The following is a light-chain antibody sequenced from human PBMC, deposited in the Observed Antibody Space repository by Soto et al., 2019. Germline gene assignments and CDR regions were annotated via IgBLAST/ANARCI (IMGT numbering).Light chain of an antibody. J-gene: IGLJ1*01. CDR1: SSNIGGNS. CDR3: GSWDSSLSAYV. Sequence: QSAMTQPPSVPAAPGQKVTISCSGSSSNIGGNSVSWYQQLPGTAPKLLIYDDDKRPSGIPDRFSGSKSGTSATLGITGFQTGDEADYYCGSWDSSLSAYVFGTGTKLTVL. V-gene: IGLV1-51*01. CDR2: DDD.